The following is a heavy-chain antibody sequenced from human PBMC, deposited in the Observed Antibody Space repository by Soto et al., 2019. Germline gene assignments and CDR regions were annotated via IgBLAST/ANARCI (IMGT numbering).Heavy chain of an antibody. J-gene: IGHJ6*02. CDR3: ARDRVPEWTTSPDGMDV. CDR1: GFTFSSYW. V-gene: IGHV3-74*01. CDR2: INSDGSST. Sequence: AGGSLRLSCAASGFTFSSYWMHWVRQAPGKGLVWVSRINSDGSSTSYADSVKGRFTISRDNAKNTLYLQMNSLRAEDTAVYYCARDRVPEWTTSPDGMDVWGQGTTVTVSS. D-gene: IGHD3-3*01.